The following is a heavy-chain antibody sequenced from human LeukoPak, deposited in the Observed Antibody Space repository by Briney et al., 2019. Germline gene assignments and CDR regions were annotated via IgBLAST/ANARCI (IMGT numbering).Heavy chain of an antibody. D-gene: IGHD4-17*01. CDR3: AKDSTVTTYYYYYMDV. CDR1: GFTFSSYW. V-gene: IGHV3-30*02. J-gene: IGHJ6*03. CDR2: IRYDGSNK. Sequence: GGSLRLSCAASGFTFSSYWMSWVRQAPGKGLEWVAFIRYDGSNKYYADSVKGRFTISRDNSKNTLYLQMNSLRAEDTAVYYCAKDSTVTTYYYYYMDVWGKGTTVTVSS.